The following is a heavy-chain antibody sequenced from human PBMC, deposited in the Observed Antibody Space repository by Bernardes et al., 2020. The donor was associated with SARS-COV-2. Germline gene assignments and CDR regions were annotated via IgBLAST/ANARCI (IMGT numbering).Heavy chain of an antibody. Sequence: SEPLSLTCTVSGGCISSIKYYWGWLRQPPGKGLEWIGSIYSSGRFFYNPPLQSRVSESIATSKNQFSLRPSFVTAADTAVYYCAGSSCGIDCYIGGLRSWDYGMDVWGQGTTVTVSS. CDR2: IYSSGRF. D-gene: IGHD2-21*02. CDR1: GGCISSIKYY. J-gene: IGHJ6*02. V-gene: IGHV4-39*01. CDR3: AGSSCGIDCYIGGLRSWDYGMDV.